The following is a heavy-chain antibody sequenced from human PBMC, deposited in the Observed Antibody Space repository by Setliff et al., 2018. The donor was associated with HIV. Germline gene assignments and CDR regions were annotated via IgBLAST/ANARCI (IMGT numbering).Heavy chain of an antibody. Sequence: SVKVSCKASGGTFNNYAISWVRQAPGQGLEWVGGIIPLFGTTNYAQKFQGRVTITADESTNTAHMELNSLRSIDTAMYYCATVFYYNSESYSLDYWGQGTLVTVS. J-gene: IGHJ4*02. CDR3: ATVFYYNSESYSLDY. D-gene: IGHD3-10*01. V-gene: IGHV1-69*13. CDR2: IIPLFGTT. CDR1: GGTFNNYA.